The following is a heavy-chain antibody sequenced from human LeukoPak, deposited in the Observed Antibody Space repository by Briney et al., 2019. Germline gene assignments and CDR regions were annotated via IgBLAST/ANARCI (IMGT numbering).Heavy chain of an antibody. Sequence: GGSLRLSCTASGFTFSDYAMSWVRQAPGKGLEWVGFIRSKAYGETADYAASVKGRFTISRDDSKAIAYLQMNSLKTEDTAVYHCTRDRGAYNLYDYWGQGTLVTVSS. CDR3: TRDRGAYNLYDY. V-gene: IGHV3-49*04. CDR2: IRSKAYGETA. D-gene: IGHD1-1*01. J-gene: IGHJ4*02. CDR1: GFTFSDYA.